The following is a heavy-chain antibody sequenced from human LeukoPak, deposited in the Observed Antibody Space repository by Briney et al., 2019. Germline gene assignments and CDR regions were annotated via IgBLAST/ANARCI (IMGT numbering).Heavy chain of an antibody. J-gene: IGHJ4*02. V-gene: IGHV3-33*01. Sequence: PGGSLRLSCAASGFTFSSYGMHWVRQAPGKGLEWVAVIWYDGSNKYYADSVKGRFTISRDNSKNTLYLQTNSLRAEDTAVYYCASGQLRYFDWSIKPGDYWGQGTLVTVSS. CDR3: ASGQLRYFDWSIKPGDY. CDR2: IWYDGSNK. D-gene: IGHD3-9*01. CDR1: GFTFSSYG.